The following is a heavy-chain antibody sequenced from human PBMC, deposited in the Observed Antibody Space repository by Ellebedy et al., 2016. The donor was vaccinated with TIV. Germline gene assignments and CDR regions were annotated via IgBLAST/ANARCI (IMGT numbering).Heavy chain of an antibody. J-gene: IGHJ4*02. Sequence: AASVKVSCKASGGTFSSYAISWVRQAPGQGLEWMGRIIPILGIANYAQKFQGRVTITADKSTSTVYMELSSLRSEDTAVYYCARDGRDGYNFFMKMWGQGTLVTVSS. CDR2: IIPILGIA. CDR1: GGTFSSYA. D-gene: IGHD5-24*01. CDR3: ARDGRDGYNFFMKM. V-gene: IGHV1-69*04.